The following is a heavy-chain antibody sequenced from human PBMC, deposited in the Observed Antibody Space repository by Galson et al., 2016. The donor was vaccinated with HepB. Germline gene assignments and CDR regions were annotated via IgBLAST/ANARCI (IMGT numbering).Heavy chain of an antibody. CDR3: ARDYDHCGADPM. CDR2: IRYDGSQE. D-gene: IGHD2-21*02. CDR1: GFTFSSYW. V-gene: IGHV3-7*01. J-gene: IGHJ4*02. Sequence: SLRLSCAASGFTFSSYWMSWVRQAPGKGLEWVANIRYDGSQEYYVDSVKGRFTISRDNAKNSLYLQMDSLRAEDTAVYYCARDYDHCGADPMGAQGILVTVPS.